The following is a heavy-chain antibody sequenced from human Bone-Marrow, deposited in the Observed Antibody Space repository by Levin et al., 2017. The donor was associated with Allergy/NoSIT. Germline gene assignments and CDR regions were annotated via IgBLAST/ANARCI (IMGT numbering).Heavy chain of an antibody. V-gene: IGHV3-21*01. CDR1: GFTFSSYS. J-gene: IGHJ6*02. Sequence: GGSLRLSCAASGFTFSSYSMNWVRQAPGKGLEWVSSISSSSSYIYYADSVKGRFTISRDNAKNSLYLQMNSLRAEDTAVYYCARDRVAGRYYYGMDVWGQGTTVTVSS. CDR3: ARDRVAGRYYYGMDV. D-gene: IGHD6-19*01. CDR2: ISSSSSYI.